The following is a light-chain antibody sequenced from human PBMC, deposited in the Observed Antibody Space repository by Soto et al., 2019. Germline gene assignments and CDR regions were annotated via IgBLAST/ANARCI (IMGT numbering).Light chain of an antibody. Sequence: DIQMTQSPSTLSASVGDRVTITCRASQSISSWLAWYQQKPGKAPNHLIYKASSLESGVPSRFSGSGSGTEFTLTISSLQPDDFATYYCQQYNSWPWTFGQGTKVEI. J-gene: IGKJ1*01. CDR1: QSISSW. CDR2: KAS. V-gene: IGKV1-5*03. CDR3: QQYNSWPWT.